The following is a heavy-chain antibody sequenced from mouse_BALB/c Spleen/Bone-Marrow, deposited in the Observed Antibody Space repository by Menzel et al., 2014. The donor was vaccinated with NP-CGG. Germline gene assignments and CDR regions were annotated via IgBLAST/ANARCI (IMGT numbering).Heavy chain of an antibody. J-gene: IGHJ4*01. CDR2: ISSGGSNT. CDR3: ARQRGYAYAMDY. V-gene: IGHV5-12-1*01. D-gene: IGHD2-2*01. Sequence: EVMPVESGGGLVKPGGSLKLSCAASGFAFSGYDMSWVRQTPEKRLEWVAYISSGGSNTYYPDTVKGRFTISRDNAKNTLYLQMNSLKSEDTAMYYCARQRGYAYAMDYWGQGTSVTVSS. CDR1: GFAFSGYD.